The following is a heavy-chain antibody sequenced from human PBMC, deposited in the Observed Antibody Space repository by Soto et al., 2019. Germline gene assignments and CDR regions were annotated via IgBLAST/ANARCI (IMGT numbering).Heavy chain of an antibody. Sequence: GGSLRLSCAASGFTFSNAWMSWVRQAPGKGLEWVGRIKSKTDGGTTDYAAPVKGGFTISRDDSKNTLYLQMNSLKTEDTAVYYCTTCPIAAAGTGEQYYYYYGMDVWGQGTTVTVSS. CDR3: TTCPIAAAGTGEQYYYYYGMDV. CDR2: IKSKTDGGTT. CDR1: GFTFSNAW. D-gene: IGHD6-13*01. J-gene: IGHJ6*02. V-gene: IGHV3-15*01.